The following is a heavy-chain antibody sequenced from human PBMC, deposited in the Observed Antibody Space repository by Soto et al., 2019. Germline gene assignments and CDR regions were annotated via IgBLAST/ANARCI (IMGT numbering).Heavy chain of an antibody. Sequence: PSVKVSCKASGYTFTSYGISWVRQAPGQGLEWMGWISAYNGNTNYAQKLQGRVTMTTDTSTSTAYMELRSLRSDDTAVYYCARGAMVVDEDAFDIWGQGTMVTVSS. CDR2: ISAYNGNT. D-gene: IGHD5-18*01. V-gene: IGHV1-18*01. CDR1: GYTFTSYG. CDR3: ARGAMVVDEDAFDI. J-gene: IGHJ3*02.